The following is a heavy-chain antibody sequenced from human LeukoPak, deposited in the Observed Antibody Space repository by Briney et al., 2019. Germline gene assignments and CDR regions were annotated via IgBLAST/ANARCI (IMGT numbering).Heavy chain of an antibody. D-gene: IGHD4-11*01. CDR3: AKSLHDSSTYWSEFRGFNI. V-gene: IGHV3-23*01. J-gene: IGHJ3*02. Sequence: GGSLRLSCAASGISFWRHAMNWVRQAPGKGLEWVSGIYGAATATYYADSVKGRFTISRDNSKNTVWLQMNSLRAKDTAVYYCAKSLHDSSTYWSEFRGFNIWGQGTMVTVSS. CDR2: IYGAATAT. CDR1: GISFWRHA.